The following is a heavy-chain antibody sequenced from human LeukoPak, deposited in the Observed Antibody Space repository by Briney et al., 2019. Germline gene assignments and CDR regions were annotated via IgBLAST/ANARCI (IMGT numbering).Heavy chain of an antibody. V-gene: IGHV3-7*01. CDR3: ARGSVPEEP. J-gene: IGHJ4*02. D-gene: IGHD1-14*01. CDR2: IKQDGSEK. Sequence: GGSLRLSCAASGFTFSSYWMSWVRQAPGQGLEWVANIKQDGSEKYYVDSVKDRFTISRDNAENSLYLQMNSLRAEDTAVYYCARGSVPEEPWGQGTLVSVSS. CDR1: GFTFSSYW.